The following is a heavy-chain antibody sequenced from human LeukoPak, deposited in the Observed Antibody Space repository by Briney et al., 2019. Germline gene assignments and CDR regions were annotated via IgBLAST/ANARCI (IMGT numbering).Heavy chain of an antibody. CDR1: GGSINSGSYY. J-gene: IGHJ4*02. CDR2: IYYSGST. V-gene: IGHV4-39*07. CDR3: ARVAGSSSWYLDY. D-gene: IGHD6-13*01. Sequence: PSETLSLTCTVSGGSINSGSYYWGWIRQPPGKGLEWIGSIYYSGSTYYNPSLKSRVTLSVDTSKNQFSLKLSSVTAADTAVYYCARVAGSSSWYLDYRGQGTLVTVSS.